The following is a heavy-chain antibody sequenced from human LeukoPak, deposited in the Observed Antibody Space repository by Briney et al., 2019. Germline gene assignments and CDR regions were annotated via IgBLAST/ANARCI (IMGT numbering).Heavy chain of an antibody. CDR3: AKPSGSGVDY. CDR2: IRSDGYHT. Sequence: PGGSLRLSCGASGFVFDNHDMHWVRQAPGKGLEWVAFIRSDGYHTYYADSVKGRFTITRDNFKNTVYLQMNSLRLEDMAVYYCAKPSGSGVDYWGRGTRVTVSS. CDR1: GFVFDNHD. V-gene: IGHV3-30*02. D-gene: IGHD1-26*01. J-gene: IGHJ4*02.